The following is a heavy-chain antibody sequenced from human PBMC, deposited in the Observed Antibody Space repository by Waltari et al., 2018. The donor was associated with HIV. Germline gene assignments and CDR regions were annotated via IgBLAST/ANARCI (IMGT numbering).Heavy chain of an antibody. V-gene: IGHV3-33*01. D-gene: IGHD1-26*01. CDR1: GFSFSDYG. CDR3: ARGSPGSRFSGSDYDY. Sequence: QEHLVESGGGVVQPGRSLRLSCKASGFSFSDYGMHGVRQAPGKGLEWVAVIWYDGGIKYYAESVKGRFIVSRDNSKNILYLEMNSLSAEDTGFYYCARGSPGSRFSGSDYDYWGQGTLVTVSS. CDR2: IWYDGGIK. J-gene: IGHJ4*02.